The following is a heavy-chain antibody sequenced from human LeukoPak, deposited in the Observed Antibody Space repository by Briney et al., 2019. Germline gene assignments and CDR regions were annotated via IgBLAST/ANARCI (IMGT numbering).Heavy chain of an antibody. CDR3: ANDRRRAPMVRGVIFDY. Sequence: QPGGSLRLSCAASGFTFSSYGMHWVRQAPGKGLEWVAVISYDGSNKYYADSVKGRFTISRDNSKNTLFLQMNSLRAEDTAVYYCANDRRRAPMVRGVIFDYWGQGTLVTVSS. CDR2: ISYDGSNK. J-gene: IGHJ4*02. D-gene: IGHD3-10*01. CDR1: GFTFSSYG. V-gene: IGHV3-30*18.